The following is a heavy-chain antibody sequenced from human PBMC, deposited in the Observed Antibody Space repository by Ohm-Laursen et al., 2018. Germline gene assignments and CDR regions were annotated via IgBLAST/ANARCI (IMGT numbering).Heavy chain of an antibody. CDR1: AFSFNNYA. J-gene: IGHJ4*02. CDR2: IRSIGDQT. D-gene: IGHD3-3*01. V-gene: IGHV3-23*01. CDR3: ARVGYYDFWSGYYFDY. Sequence: GSLRLSCAASAFSFNNYAMSWVRQAPGKGLEWVSSIRSIGDQTYNADSVKGRFTISRDNSKNTLYLQMNSLRAEDTAVYYCARVGYYDFWSGYYFDYWGQGTLVTVSS.